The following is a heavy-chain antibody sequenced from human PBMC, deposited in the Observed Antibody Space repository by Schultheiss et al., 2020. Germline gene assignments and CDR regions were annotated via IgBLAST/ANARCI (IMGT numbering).Heavy chain of an antibody. CDR1: GGSISSGGYY. CDR2: IYYSGST. J-gene: IGHJ5*02. CDR3: ARGVRYYYDSSGYPLGWFDP. Sequence: SETLSLTCTVSGGSISSGGYYWSWIRQHPGKGLEWIGYIYYSGSTYYNPSLKSRVTISVDTSKNQFSLKLSSVTAADTAVYYCARGVRYYYDSSGYPLGWFDPWGQGTLVTVYS. V-gene: IGHV4-30-4*08. D-gene: IGHD3-22*01.